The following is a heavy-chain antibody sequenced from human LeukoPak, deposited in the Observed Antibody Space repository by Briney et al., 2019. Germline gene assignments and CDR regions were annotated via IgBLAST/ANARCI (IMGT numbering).Heavy chain of an antibody. CDR3: ARARGVRGVIMPDAFDI. CDR1: GFTFSSYD. J-gene: IGHJ3*02. D-gene: IGHD3-10*01. Sequence: GGSLRLSCAASGFTFSSYDMHWVRQATGKGLEWVSAIGTAGDTYYPGSVKGRFTISRENAKNSLYLQMNSLRAGDTAVYYCARARGVRGVIMPDAFDIWGQGTMVTVSS. CDR2: IGTAGDT. V-gene: IGHV3-13*01.